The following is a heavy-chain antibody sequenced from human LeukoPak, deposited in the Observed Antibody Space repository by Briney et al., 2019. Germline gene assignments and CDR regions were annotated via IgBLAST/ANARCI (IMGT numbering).Heavy chain of an antibody. Sequence: PGQSLQISCKTSAYRFTSYWIAWVRHMPGKGMEWIGLSYSSESDIQYNPSFQGQVTVSADKSVTTAYLQWSSLKPSDTAMYYFARRGSSWPNFDYWGQGTLLTVSS. CDR3: ARRGSSWPNFDY. D-gene: IGHD6-13*01. CDR2: SYSSESDI. J-gene: IGHJ4*02. V-gene: IGHV5-51*01. CDR1: AYRFTSYW.